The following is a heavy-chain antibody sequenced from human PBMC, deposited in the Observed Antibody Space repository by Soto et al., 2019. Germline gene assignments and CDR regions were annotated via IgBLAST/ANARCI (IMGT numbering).Heavy chain of an antibody. V-gene: IGHV4-59*01. CDR2: IYYSGST. CDR3: ARVDYYDSSGPIDY. CDR1: GGSINSYY. D-gene: IGHD3-22*01. J-gene: IGHJ4*02. Sequence: SETLSLTCTVSGGSINSYYWSWIRQPPGKGLEWIGYIYYSGSTNYNPSLNSRVTVSVDTSKNQDSLKLSSVTAADTAVYYCARVDYYDSSGPIDYWGQGTLVTVSS.